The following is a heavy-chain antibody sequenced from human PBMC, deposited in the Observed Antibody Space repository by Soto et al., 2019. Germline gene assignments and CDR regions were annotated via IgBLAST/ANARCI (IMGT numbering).Heavy chain of an antibody. CDR3: ARGYSGYLAWFDP. CDR1: GFTFSSYG. V-gene: IGHV3-30*03. J-gene: IGHJ5*02. Sequence: LGGSLRLSCAASGFTFSSYGMHWVRQAPGKGLEWVAVISYDGSNKYYADSVKGRFTISRDNSKNTLYLQMNSLRAEDTAVYYCARGYSGYLAWFDPWGQGTLVTVSS. D-gene: IGHD5-12*01. CDR2: ISYDGSNK.